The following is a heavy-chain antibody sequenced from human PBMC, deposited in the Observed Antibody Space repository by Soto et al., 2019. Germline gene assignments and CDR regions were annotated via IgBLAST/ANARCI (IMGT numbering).Heavy chain of an antibody. CDR3: ARDRRSGYRYNWFDP. D-gene: IGHD3-3*01. J-gene: IGHJ5*02. V-gene: IGHV1-69*06. Sequence: SVKVSCKASGGTFSSYAISWVRQAPGQGLEWMGGIIPIFGTANYAQKFQGRVTITADKSTSTAYMELSSLRSEDTAVYYCARDRRSGYRYNWFDPWGQGTLVTVSS. CDR1: GGTFSSYA. CDR2: IIPIFGTA.